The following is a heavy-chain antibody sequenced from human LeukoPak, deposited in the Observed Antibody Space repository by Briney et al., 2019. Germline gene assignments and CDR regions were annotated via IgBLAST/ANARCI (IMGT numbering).Heavy chain of an antibody. J-gene: IGHJ4*02. CDR1: GLSVSTNY. D-gene: IGHD5-12*01. Sequence: GGSLRLSCAASGLSVSTNYMSWVRQAPGKGPEWVSLIYSSGSTYYTDSVKGRFTTSRDNSQNTLYLQINSLSAEDTAMYYCARQVGYSGTYFFDYWGQGTLITVSS. CDR2: IYSSGST. CDR3: ARQVGYSGTYFFDY. V-gene: IGHV3-53*01.